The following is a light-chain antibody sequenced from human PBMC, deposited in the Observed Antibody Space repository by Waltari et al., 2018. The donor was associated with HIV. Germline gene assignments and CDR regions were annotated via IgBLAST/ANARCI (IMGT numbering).Light chain of an antibody. CDR2: GAS. J-gene: IGKJ2*01. V-gene: IGKV3-15*01. CDR1: QPINNN. Sequence: EKVMTQYPATLSVSPGERATLSCRASQPINNNLAWYQQKPGQDPQLLIYGASTRAAGVPDRFSGSRSWTEFSLTISSLQSEYLAIYYCQQYNNWPQTFGQGTKVEIK. CDR3: QQYNNWPQT.